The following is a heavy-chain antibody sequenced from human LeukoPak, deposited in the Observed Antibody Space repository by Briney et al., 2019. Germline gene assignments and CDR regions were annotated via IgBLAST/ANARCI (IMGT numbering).Heavy chain of an antibody. D-gene: IGHD6-19*01. Sequence: GASVTVSFTASGYGFTIFGISWVRRAPGQGLEWVGWISPYNGNTRYAQKFQGRVAITTDTSTTTAYMELRGLRFNDKAAYYCERAGPGSGWYFDYWGQGTLVTVSS. CDR1: GYGFTIFG. J-gene: IGHJ4*02. V-gene: IGHV1-18*01. CDR3: ERAGPGSGWYFDY. CDR2: ISPYNGNT.